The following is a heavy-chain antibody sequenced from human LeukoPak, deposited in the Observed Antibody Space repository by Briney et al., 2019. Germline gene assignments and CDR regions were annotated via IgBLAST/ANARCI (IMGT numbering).Heavy chain of an antibody. CDR3: ANGGKNSGGYLN. Sequence: HPGGSLRLSCAASGFTFSSYSMNWVRQAPGKGLEWVSVISSSGGITYYADSVKGRFTISRDNSKNTLYLQMNSLRAEDTAVYYCANGGKNSGGYLNWGQGTLVTVSS. V-gene: IGHV3-23*01. CDR1: GFTFSSYS. CDR2: ISSSGGIT. D-gene: IGHD1-26*01. J-gene: IGHJ4*02.